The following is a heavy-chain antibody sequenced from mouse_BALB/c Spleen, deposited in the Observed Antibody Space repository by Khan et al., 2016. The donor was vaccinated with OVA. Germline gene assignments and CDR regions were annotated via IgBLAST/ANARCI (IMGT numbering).Heavy chain of an antibody. CDR2: ISYSGST. CDR1: GYSITSGYR. J-gene: IGHJ2*01. V-gene: IGHV3-1*02. Sequence: EVKLLESGPGLVKPSQSLSLTCTVTGYSITSGYRWNWIRQFPGNKLEWMGYISYSGSTNYNPSLKSRISITRDTSKNQFFLQLNSVTTEDTATYYCARTARIKYWGKGTTLTVSS. D-gene: IGHD1-2*01. CDR3: ARTARIKY.